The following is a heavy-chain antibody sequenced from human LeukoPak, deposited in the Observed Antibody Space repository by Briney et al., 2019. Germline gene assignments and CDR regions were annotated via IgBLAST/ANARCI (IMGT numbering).Heavy chain of an antibody. CDR1: GYAFTSYD. Sequence: GASVKVSCKASGYAFTSYDINWVRQATGQGLEWMGWMNPNSGNTGYAQKFQGRVTMTRDTSISTAYMELSSLRSEDTAVYYCARLELRQLVGGPPRGSYFDYWGQGTLVTVSS. J-gene: IGHJ4*02. V-gene: IGHV1-8*01. D-gene: IGHD6-13*01. CDR3: ARLELRQLVGGPPRGSYFDY. CDR2: MNPNSGNT.